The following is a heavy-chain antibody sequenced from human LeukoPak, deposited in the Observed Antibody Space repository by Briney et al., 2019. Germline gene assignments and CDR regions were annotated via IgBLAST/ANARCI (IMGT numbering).Heavy chain of an antibody. J-gene: IGHJ5*02. Sequence: GGSLRLSCAASGFTFSSYAMSWVRQAPGKGLEWVSAISGSGGSTYYADSVKGRFTIFRDNSKNTLYLQMNSLRAEDTAVYYCAKTDSSSWYVSNWFDPWGQGTLVTVSS. CDR2: ISGSGGST. CDR3: AKTDSSSWYVSNWFDP. CDR1: GFTFSSYA. D-gene: IGHD6-13*01. V-gene: IGHV3-23*01.